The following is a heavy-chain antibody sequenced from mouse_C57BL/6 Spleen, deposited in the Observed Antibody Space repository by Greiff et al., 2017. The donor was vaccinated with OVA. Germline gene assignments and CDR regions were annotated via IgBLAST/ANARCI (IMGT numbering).Heavy chain of an antibody. V-gene: IGHV5-4*01. J-gene: IGHJ2*01. CDR1: GFTFSSYA. CDR2: ISDGGSYT. D-gene: IGHD2-1*01. CDR3: ARDNGNYEDY. Sequence: DVQLVESGGGLVKPGGSLKLSCAASGFTFSSYAMSWVRQTPEKRLEWVATISDGGSYTYYPDNVKGRFTISRDNAKNNLYLQMSHLKSEDTAMYYCARDNGNYEDYWGQGTTLTVSS.